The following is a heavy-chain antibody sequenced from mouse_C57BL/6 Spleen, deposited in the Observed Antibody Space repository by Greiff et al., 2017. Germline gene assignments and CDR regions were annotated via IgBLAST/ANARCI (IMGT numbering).Heavy chain of an antibody. Sequence: VKLVESGPGLVAPSQSLSITCTVSGFSLTSYAISWVRQPPGKGLEWLGVIWTGGGTNYTSALTSRLCISQDNSKSQVWLKMNSLQTDDTARYYCARADCYYSYYARDYWGQGTSVTVSS. CDR1: GFSLTSYA. CDR3: ARADCYYSYYARDY. D-gene: IGHD2-3*01. CDR2: IWTGGGT. J-gene: IGHJ4*01. V-gene: IGHV2-9-1*01.